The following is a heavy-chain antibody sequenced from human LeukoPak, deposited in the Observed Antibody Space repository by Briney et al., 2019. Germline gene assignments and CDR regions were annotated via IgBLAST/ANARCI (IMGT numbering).Heavy chain of an antibody. CDR1: GYGFTSYW. Sequence: GESLKISCKGSGYGFTSYWIGWVRQMPGKGLELMGIIYPGDSDTRYSPSFQGQVTISADKSISTAYLQWSSLKASDTAMYYCARHGDYGGPTLDYWGQGTLVTVSS. CDR2: IYPGDSDT. CDR3: ARHGDYGGPTLDY. D-gene: IGHD4-23*01. V-gene: IGHV5-51*01. J-gene: IGHJ4*02.